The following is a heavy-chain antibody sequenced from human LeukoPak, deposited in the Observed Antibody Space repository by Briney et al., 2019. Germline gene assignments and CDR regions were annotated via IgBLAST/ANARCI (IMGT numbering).Heavy chain of an antibody. D-gene: IGHD2-15*01. CDR3: AKAPVTSCRGAFCYPFDS. CDR1: AFTFSSYG. Sequence: GGTLRLSCAASAFTFSSYGMNWVRQAPGKGLEWVSAISPSGDSTSYADSVKGRFTISRDNSKSTLYLQMNNLRAEDAAVYYCAKAPVTSCRGAFCYPFDSWGQGTVVTVSS. CDR2: ISPSGDST. V-gene: IGHV3-23*01. J-gene: IGHJ4*02.